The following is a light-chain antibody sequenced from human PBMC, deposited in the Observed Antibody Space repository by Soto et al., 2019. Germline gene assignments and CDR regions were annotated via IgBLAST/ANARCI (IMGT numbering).Light chain of an antibody. CDR2: DAS. J-gene: IGKJ4*01. V-gene: IGKV3-20*01. CDR3: LQVYNYPLT. Sequence: VLTQSTGTLSLSPGERATLSCRASQTVRNNYLAWYQQKPGQAPKLLIHDASSRATGIPDRFSGSGSGTDFTLTISSLQPEDYATYYCLQVYNYPLTFAGGTKVAIK. CDR1: QTVRNNY.